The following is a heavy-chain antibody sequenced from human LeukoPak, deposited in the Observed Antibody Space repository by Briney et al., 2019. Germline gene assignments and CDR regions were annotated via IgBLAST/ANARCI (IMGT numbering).Heavy chain of an antibody. CDR2: IIPIFGTA. V-gene: IGHV1-69*05. CDR3: ARERRTGTDFDY. J-gene: IGHJ4*02. D-gene: IGHD1-14*01. CDR1: GGTFSSYA. Sequence: ASVKVSCKASGGTFSSYAISWVRQAPGQGLEWMGGIIPIFGTANYAQKFQGRVTITTDESTSTAYMELSSLRSEDTAVYYCARERRTGTDFDYWGQGTLVTVSS.